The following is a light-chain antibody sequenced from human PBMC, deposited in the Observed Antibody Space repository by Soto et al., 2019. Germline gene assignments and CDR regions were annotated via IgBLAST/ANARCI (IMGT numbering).Light chain of an antibody. CDR2: EGS. CDR1: SSDVGSYNL. Sequence: QSALTQPASMSGSPGQSITISCTGTSSDVGSYNLVSWYQHHPGKAPKFMIYEGSKRPSGVSNRFSGSKSGNTASLTISGLQAEDEADYYCCSYAGSSTLVVFGGGTKLTVL. V-gene: IGLV2-23*01. J-gene: IGLJ2*01. CDR3: CSYAGSSTLVV.